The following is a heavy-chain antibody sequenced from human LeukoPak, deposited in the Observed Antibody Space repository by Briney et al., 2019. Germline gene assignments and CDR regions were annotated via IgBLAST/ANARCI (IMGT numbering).Heavy chain of an antibody. Sequence: PSETLSLTCTVSGGSISSYYWSWIRQPAGKGLEWIGRIYTSGSTNYNPSLKSRVTMSVDTSKNQFSLKLSSVTAADTAVYYCVRVSAGTERNNWFDPWGQGTLVTVSS. CDR2: IYTSGST. J-gene: IGHJ5*02. CDR1: GGSISSYY. CDR3: VRVSAGTERNNWFDP. D-gene: IGHD1-1*01. V-gene: IGHV4-4*07.